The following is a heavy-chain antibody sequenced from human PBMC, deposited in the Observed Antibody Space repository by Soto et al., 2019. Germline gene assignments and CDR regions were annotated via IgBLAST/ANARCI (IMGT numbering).Heavy chain of an antibody. D-gene: IGHD3-22*01. CDR1: GFTFTNAW. V-gene: IGHV3-15*01. CDR2: IKSTSDGGTT. CDR3: TTDWFDSSGYYAY. J-gene: IGHJ4*02. Sequence: EVQLVESGGGLVKPGWSLRLSCAASGFTFTNAWMNWVRQAPGKGLEWVGRIKSTSDGGTTDYAAPVKGRFTVSRDDSRYTVYLQINSLKTEDTAVYYCTTDWFDSSGYYAYWGQGTLVSVSS.